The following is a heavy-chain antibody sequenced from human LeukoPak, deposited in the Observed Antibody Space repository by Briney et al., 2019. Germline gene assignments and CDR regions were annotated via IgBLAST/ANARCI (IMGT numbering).Heavy chain of an antibody. D-gene: IGHD3-3*01. Sequence: GGSLRLSCAASGFNFSSYWMSWVRQAPGKGLEWVANIKQDGSEKYYVDSVKGRFTISRDNAKNSLYLQMNSLRAEDTAVYYCASAYYDFWSGYYGYWGQGTLVTVSS. CDR1: GFNFSSYW. CDR3: ASAYYDFWSGYYGY. J-gene: IGHJ4*02. V-gene: IGHV3-7*01. CDR2: IKQDGSEK.